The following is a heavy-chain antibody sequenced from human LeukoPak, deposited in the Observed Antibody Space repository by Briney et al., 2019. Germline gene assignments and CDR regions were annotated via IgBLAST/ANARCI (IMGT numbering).Heavy chain of an antibody. CDR3: ARDRYYFDSSGYGY. V-gene: IGHV1-8*02. CDR1: GGTFSSYA. Sequence: ASVKVSCKASGGTFSSYAISWVRQATGQGLEWMGWMNPNSGNTGYAQKFQGRVTMTRNTSISTAYMELSSLRSEDTAVYYCARDRYYFDSSGYGYWGQGTLVTVSS. J-gene: IGHJ4*02. CDR2: MNPNSGNT. D-gene: IGHD3-22*01.